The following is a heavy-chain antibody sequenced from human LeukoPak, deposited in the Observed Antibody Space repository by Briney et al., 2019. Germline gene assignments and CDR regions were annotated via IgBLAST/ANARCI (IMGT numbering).Heavy chain of an antibody. V-gene: IGHV4-34*01. D-gene: IGHD6-19*01. CDR3: ARVGSGCFDY. CDR2: INHSGST. J-gene: IGHJ4*02. CDR1: GGSFSGYY. Sequence: SETLSLTCAVYGGSFSGYYWSGIRQPPGKGLEWIGEINHSGSTNYNPSLKSRVTISVDTSKNQFSLKLSSVTAADTAVYYCARVGSGCFDYWGQGTLVTVSS.